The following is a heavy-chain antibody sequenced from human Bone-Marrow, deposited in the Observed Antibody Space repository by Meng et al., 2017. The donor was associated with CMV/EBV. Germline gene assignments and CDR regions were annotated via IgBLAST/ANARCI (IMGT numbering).Heavy chain of an antibody. CDR1: GYTCTSYG. CDR3: AREGSITGSAGLDP. CDR2: INPRTGDT. V-gene: IGHV1-18*01. D-gene: IGHD1-20*01. J-gene: IGHJ5*02. Sequence: KASGYTCTSYGINWVRQAPGQGLEWMGWINPRTGDTNYAQHLQGRVTMTSDTSISTVYMQLRSLRSDDTAVYYCAREGSITGSAGLDPWGQGTLVTVSS.